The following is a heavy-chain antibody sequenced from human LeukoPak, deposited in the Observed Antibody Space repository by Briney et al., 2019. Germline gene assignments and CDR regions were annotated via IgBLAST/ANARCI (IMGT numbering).Heavy chain of an antibody. D-gene: IGHD4-17*01. J-gene: IGHJ4*02. V-gene: IGHV3-23*01. Sequence: GGSLRLSCAASGFTFSSYAMSWVRQAPGKGLEWVSTISGNGGGSYYADSVKGRFTISRDNSKHTLYLQMNSLRAEDTAVYYCAKGADYGAYYFDYWGQGILVTVSS. CDR2: ISGNGGGS. CDR3: AKGADYGAYYFDY. CDR1: GFTFSSYA.